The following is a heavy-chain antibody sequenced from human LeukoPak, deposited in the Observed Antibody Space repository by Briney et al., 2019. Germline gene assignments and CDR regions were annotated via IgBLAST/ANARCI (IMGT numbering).Heavy chain of an antibody. CDR3: ASYIGIYSAFEI. Sequence: SQTLSLTCALSGDSVSSNSAAWNWIRQSPSRGLEWLGRTYYRSKWYNDYAVSVKSRITINPDTSKNHFSLTLNAVTAADTAVYHCASYIGIYSAFEIWSQGTLVTVS. J-gene: IGHJ3*02. CDR2: TYYRSKWYN. CDR1: GDSVSSNSAA. V-gene: IGHV6-1*01. D-gene: IGHD1-26*01.